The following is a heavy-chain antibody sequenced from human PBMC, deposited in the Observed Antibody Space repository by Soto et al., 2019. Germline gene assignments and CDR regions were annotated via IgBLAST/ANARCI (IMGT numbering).Heavy chain of an antibody. J-gene: IGHJ6*02. D-gene: IGHD2-2*01. V-gene: IGHV5-10-1*01. CDR3: ARHTVVVPAAMLLGYYYYGMDV. CDR2: IDPSDSYT. CDR1: GYSFTSYW. Sequence: EVQLVQSGAEVKKPGESLRISCKGSGYSFTSYWISWVRQMPGKGLEWMGRIDPSDSYTNYSPSFQGHVTISADKSISTAYLQWSSLKASDTAMYYCARHTVVVPAAMLLGYYYYGMDVWGQGTTVTVSS.